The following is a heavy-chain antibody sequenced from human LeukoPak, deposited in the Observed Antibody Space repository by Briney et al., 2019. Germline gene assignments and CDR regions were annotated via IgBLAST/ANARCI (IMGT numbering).Heavy chain of an antibody. CDR1: GFKFSSFS. V-gene: IGHV3-48*04. D-gene: IGHD3-16*01. Sequence: GGSLRLSCTASGFKFSSFSMNWARQAPGKGLEWLSYISSTSSAIYYTDSVKGRFTISRDNAKNSLYLQMDSLRAEDTAIYYCARVIGSYGDSAYWGQGTLVTVSS. CDR2: ISSTSSAI. J-gene: IGHJ4*02. CDR3: ARVIGSYGDSAY.